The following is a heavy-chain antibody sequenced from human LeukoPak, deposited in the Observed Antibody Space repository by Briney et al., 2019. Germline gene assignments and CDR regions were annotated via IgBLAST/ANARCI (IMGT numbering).Heavy chain of an antibody. CDR3: ARGGTGDAFDI. CDR2: ISYDGSNK. D-gene: IGHD7-27*01. J-gene: IGHJ3*02. CDR1: GFTFSSYA. V-gene: IGHV3-30-3*01. Sequence: GGSLRLSCAASGFTFSSYAMHWVRQAPGKGLERVAVISYDGSNKYYADSVKGRFTISRDNSKNTLYLQMNSLRAEDTAVYYCARGGTGDAFDIWGQGTMVAVSS.